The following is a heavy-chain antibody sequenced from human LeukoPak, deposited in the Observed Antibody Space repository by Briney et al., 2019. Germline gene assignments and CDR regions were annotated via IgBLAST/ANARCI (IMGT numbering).Heavy chain of an antibody. CDR1: GFTFSSYW. J-gene: IGHJ4*02. CDR2: INSDGSST. V-gene: IGHV3-74*01. Sequence: GGSLRLSCAASGFTFSSYWMHWVRQAPGKGLVWVSRINSDGSSTSYADSVKGRFTISRDNAKNTLYLQMNSLRAEDTAVYYCARAWGVGYCSGGSCYGDFDYWGQGTLVTVSS. CDR3: ARAWGVGYCSGGSCYGDFDY. D-gene: IGHD2-15*01.